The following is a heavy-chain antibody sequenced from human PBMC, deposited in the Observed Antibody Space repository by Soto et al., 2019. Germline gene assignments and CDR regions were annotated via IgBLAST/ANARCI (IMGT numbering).Heavy chain of an antibody. CDR3: ARDRDYPRVYYGMDV. Sequence: ASVKVSYKASGYTFTSYAMHWVRQAPGQRLEWMGWINAGNGNTKYSQKFQGRVTITRDTSASTVYMELSSLRSEDTAVYYCARDRDYPRVYYGMDVWGQGTTVTVSS. D-gene: IGHD4-17*01. V-gene: IGHV1-3*01. CDR1: GYTFTSYA. J-gene: IGHJ6*02. CDR2: INAGNGNT.